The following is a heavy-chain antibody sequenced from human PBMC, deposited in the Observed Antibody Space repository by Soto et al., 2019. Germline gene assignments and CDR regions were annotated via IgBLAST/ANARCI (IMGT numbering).Heavy chain of an antibody. Sequence: PSETLSLTCSVSGGSITSTIDYWGWIRQSPGKGLEWIGNIYYDGSTFYNPSLKSRVTISVDTSKRQFSLRVSCVTAADTAVYYCARRGSASWRNWFDSWGQGTLVTVSS. CDR3: ARRGSASWRNWFDS. V-gene: IGHV4-39*01. D-gene: IGHD2-2*01. CDR2: IYYDGST. CDR1: GGSITSTIDY. J-gene: IGHJ5*01.